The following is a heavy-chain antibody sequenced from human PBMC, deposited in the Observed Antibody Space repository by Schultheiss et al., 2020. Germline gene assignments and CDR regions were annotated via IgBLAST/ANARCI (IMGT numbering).Heavy chain of an antibody. D-gene: IGHD3-16*01. Sequence: SQTLSLTCTVSGGSISSSSYYWGWIRQPPGKGLEWIGSIYYSGSTYYNPSLKNRVTISVDTSKNQFSLKLSSVTPEDTAVYYCARGERGSLDYWGQGTLVTVSS. CDR3: ARGERGSLDY. J-gene: IGHJ4*02. CDR2: IYYSGST. CDR1: GGSISSSSYY. V-gene: IGHV4-39*07.